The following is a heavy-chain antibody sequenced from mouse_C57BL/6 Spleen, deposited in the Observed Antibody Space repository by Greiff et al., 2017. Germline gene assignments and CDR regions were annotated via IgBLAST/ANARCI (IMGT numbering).Heavy chain of an antibody. V-gene: IGHV1-15*01. J-gene: IGHJ2*01. D-gene: IGHD2-12*01. Sequence: VQVVESGAELVRPGASVTLSCKASGYTFTDYEMHWVKQTPVHGLEWIGAIDPETGGTAYNQKFKGKAILTADKSSSTAYMELRSLTSEDSAVYYCTREGSIVTTDYVDYWGQGTTLTVSS. CDR1: GYTFTDYE. CDR2: IDPETGGT. CDR3: TREGSIVTTDYVDY.